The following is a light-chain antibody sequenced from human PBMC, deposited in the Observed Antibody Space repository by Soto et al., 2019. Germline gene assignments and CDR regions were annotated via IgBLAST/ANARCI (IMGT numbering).Light chain of an antibody. CDR2: EGS. V-gene: IGLV2-23*01. CDR3: CSYAGSSTSV. Sequence: QSALTQPASVSGSPGQAITISCTGTSSDVGSYNLVSWYQQHPGKAPKLMIYEGSKWPSGVSNRFSGSKSGNTASLTISGLQAEDEADYYCCSYAGSSTSVFGGGTKQTVL. CDR1: SSDVGSYNL. J-gene: IGLJ2*01.